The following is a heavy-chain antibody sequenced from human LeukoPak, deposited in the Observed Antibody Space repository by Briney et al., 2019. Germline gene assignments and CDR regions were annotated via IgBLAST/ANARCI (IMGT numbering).Heavy chain of an antibody. Sequence: GGTLRLSCAASGFSCINAWMTWVRQAPGKGLEWVGRITSRSDGGTADYAAPVKGRFTISRDDSKNTLDLQMNSLKTEDTAVYYCSTFTLWGQGPPVTVSS. V-gene: IGHV3-15*01. CDR2: ITSRSDGGTA. CDR3: STFTL. J-gene: IGHJ4*02. CDR1: GFSCINAW.